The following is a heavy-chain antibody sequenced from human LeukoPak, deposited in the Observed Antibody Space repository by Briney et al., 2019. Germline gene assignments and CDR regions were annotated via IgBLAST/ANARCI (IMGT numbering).Heavy chain of an antibody. Sequence: PGGSLRLSCAASGFTFSSYDMHWVRQATGKGLEWVSAIGTAGDTYYPGSVKGRFTISRDNSKNTLYLQMNSLRAEDTAVFYCARGSNWGSRVYYFDYWGQGTLVTVSS. V-gene: IGHV3-13*01. CDR3: ARGSNWGSRVYYFDY. J-gene: IGHJ4*02. CDR2: IGTAGDT. CDR1: GFTFSSYD. D-gene: IGHD7-27*01.